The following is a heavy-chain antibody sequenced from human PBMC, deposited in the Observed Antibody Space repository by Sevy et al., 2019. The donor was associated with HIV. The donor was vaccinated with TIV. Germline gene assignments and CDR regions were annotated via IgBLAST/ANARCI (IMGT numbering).Heavy chain of an antibody. CDR1: GFTFSSYE. D-gene: IGHD5-18*01. Sequence: GGSLRLSCAASGFTFSSYEMNWVRQAPGKGLEWVSYISSSGSTIYYADSVKGRFTISRDNAENSLYLQMNSLRAEDTAVYYCARDFTGYSYESLYYYYYGMDVWGQGTTVTVSS. V-gene: IGHV3-48*03. J-gene: IGHJ6*02. CDR3: ARDFTGYSYESLYYYYYGMDV. CDR2: ISSSGSTI.